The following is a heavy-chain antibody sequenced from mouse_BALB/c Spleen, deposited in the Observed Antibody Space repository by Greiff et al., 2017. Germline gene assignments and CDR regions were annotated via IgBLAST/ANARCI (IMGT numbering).Heavy chain of an antibody. J-gene: IGHJ4*01. CDR1: GYSITSDYA. D-gene: IGHD1-1*01. V-gene: IGHV3-2*02. CDR3: ASNYGSSYDAMDY. CDR2: ISYSGST. Sequence: DVQLQESGPGLVKPSQSLSLTCTVTGYSITSDYAWNWIRQFPGNKLEWMGYISYSGSTSYNPSLKSRISITRDTSKNQFFLQLNSVTTEDTATYYCASNYGSSYDAMDYWGQGTSVTVSS.